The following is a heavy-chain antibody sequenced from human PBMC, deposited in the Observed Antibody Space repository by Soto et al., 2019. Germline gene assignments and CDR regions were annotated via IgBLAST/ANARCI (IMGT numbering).Heavy chain of an antibody. CDR3: TRTIHL. V-gene: IGHV3-7*01. D-gene: IGHD3-9*01. Sequence: HPGGSLRLSCAASGFTFTNDWMSWVRQAPGKGLEWVANIQPDGSEKYYVDSVKGRFTISRDNAKKSLYLQMNSLRAEDTAVYYCTRTIHLWGQGTPVTVSS. J-gene: IGHJ5*02. CDR2: IQPDGSEK. CDR1: GFTFTNDW.